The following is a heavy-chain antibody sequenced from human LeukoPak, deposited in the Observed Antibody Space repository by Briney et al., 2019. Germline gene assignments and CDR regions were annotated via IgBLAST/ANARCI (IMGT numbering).Heavy chain of an antibody. J-gene: IGHJ4*02. CDR2: ISGSGGRT. D-gene: IGHD3-10*01. V-gene: IGHV3-23*01. Sequence: GGSLRLSCAASGFTFSSHAMSWVRQAPGKGLEWVSAISGSGGRTYYADSVKGRFTISRDNSKNTLYLQMNSLRAEDTAVYYCAKALWFGELFIDYWGQGTLVTVSS. CDR1: GFTFSSHA. CDR3: AKALWFGELFIDY.